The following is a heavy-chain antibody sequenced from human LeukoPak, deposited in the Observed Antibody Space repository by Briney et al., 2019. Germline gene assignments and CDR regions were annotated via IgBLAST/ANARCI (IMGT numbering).Heavy chain of an antibody. D-gene: IGHD3-22*01. Sequence: ASVKVSCKASGGTFISCGISWVRQAPGQGLEWMGGIIPIFGTANYAQKFQGRVTITADESTSTAYMELSSLRSEATAVYYCARDSGVSGDSSGYGMDVWGQGTTVTVSS. V-gene: IGHV1-69*13. J-gene: IGHJ6*02. CDR1: GGTFISCG. CDR2: IIPIFGTA. CDR3: ARDSGVSGDSSGYGMDV.